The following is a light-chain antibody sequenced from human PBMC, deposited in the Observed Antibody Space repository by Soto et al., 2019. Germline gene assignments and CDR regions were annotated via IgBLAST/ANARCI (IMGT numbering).Light chain of an antibody. CDR1: QSISSS. CDR3: QQRSEWPRT. J-gene: IGKJ1*01. CDR2: DAS. Sequence: EIVLTQSPATLSLSPGERATLSCRASQSISSSLAWYQQKPGQAPTLLIYDASTRATGFPARFSGSGSGTDFTLTISSLEPEDFAVYYCQQRSEWPRTFGQGTKVEIK. V-gene: IGKV3-11*01.